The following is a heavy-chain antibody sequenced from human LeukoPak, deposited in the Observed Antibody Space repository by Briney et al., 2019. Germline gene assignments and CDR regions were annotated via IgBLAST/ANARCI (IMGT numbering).Heavy chain of an antibody. CDR2: IYYSGGT. CDR1: GGSISSSSYY. D-gene: IGHD5-18*01. J-gene: IGHJ6*03. Sequence: TPSETLSLTCTVSGGSISSSSYYWGWIRQPPGKGLEWIGYIYYSGGTNYKSSLKSRVTISVDTSKNQFSLKLRSVTAADTAVYYCARTTEGGYSYGYFYYYYMDVWGKGTTVTISS. CDR3: ARTTEGGYSYGYFYYYYMDV. V-gene: IGHV4-61*05.